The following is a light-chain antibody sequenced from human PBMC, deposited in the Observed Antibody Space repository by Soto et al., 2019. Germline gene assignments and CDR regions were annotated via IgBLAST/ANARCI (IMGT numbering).Light chain of an antibody. V-gene: IGKV3-20*01. Sequence: EIVLTQSPGTLSLSPGERATLSCRASQSVSSSYFAWYQQKPGQAPRLLIYGACSRVTAIPDRFSGSGSGTDFTLSISRLEPEDFAVYYCQQYGSSLALTFGGATKLEIK. CDR2: GAC. CDR3: QQYGSSLALT. CDR1: QSVSSSY. J-gene: IGKJ4*01.